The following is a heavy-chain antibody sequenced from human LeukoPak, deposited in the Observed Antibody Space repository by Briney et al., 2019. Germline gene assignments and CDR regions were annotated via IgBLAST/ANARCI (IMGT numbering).Heavy chain of an antibody. CDR1: GFTFSSYD. CDR3: AKDRGGGSDY. V-gene: IGHV3-23*01. CDR2: ISSTGGT. J-gene: IGHJ4*02. Sequence: GGSLRLSCAASGFTFSSYDMNYFRQAPGKGLEWVSAISSTGGTYYADSVRGRFTISRDNSKNTLYLQMNSLRAEDTAVYYCAKDRGGGSDYWGQGTLVTVSS. D-gene: IGHD2-15*01.